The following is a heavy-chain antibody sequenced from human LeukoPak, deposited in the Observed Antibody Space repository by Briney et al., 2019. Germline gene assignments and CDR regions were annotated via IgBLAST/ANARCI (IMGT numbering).Heavy chain of an antibody. CDR3: ARRSSSSWRYFDY. D-gene: IGHD6-13*01. J-gene: IGHJ4*02. CDR1: GYSFTSYW. Sequence: PGESLKISCKGSGYSFTSYWIGWVRQMPGKGLDWMGIIYPGDSDTRYSPSFQGQVTISADKSISTAYLQWSSLKASDTAMYYCARRSSSSWRYFDYWGQGTLVAVSS. V-gene: IGHV5-51*01. CDR2: IYPGDSDT.